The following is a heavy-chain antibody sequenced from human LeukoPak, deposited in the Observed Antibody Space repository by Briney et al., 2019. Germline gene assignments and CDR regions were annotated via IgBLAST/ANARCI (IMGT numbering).Heavy chain of an antibody. V-gene: IGHV4-39*01. CDR2: IYYSGST. CDR1: GGSISSSSYY. Sequence: PSETLSLTCTVSGGSISSSSYYWGWIRQTPGKGLESIGSIYYSGSTYYNPSLKSRVTISVDTSKNQFSLKLSSVTAADTAVYYCARVREGIGARFDFWGQGTLVSVSS. J-gene: IGHJ4*02. CDR3: ARVREGIGARFDF. D-gene: IGHD6-6*01.